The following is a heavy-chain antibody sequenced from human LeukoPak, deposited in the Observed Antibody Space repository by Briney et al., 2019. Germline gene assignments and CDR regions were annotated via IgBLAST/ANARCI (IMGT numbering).Heavy chain of an antibody. V-gene: IGHV3-33*01. Sequence: GRSLRLSCAASGFTFSSYGMHWVRQAPGKGLEWVAVIWYDGSNKYYADSVKGRFTISRDNSKNTLYLQMNSLRAEDTAVYYCARVGSSWYHDAFDIWGQGTMVTVSS. CDR1: GFTFSSYG. D-gene: IGHD6-13*01. CDR3: ARVGSSWYHDAFDI. CDR2: IWYDGSNK. J-gene: IGHJ3*02.